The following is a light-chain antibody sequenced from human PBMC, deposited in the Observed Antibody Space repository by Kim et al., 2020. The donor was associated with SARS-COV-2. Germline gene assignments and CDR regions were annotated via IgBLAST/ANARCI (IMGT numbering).Light chain of an antibody. J-gene: IGKJ1*01. CDR1: QTINNR. V-gene: IGKV3-15*01. CDR3: QQSNNWPPLT. CDR2: DAT. Sequence: APGERAILSCRSSQTINNRLVWYQQKPGQAPRLLIYDATTRATGIPARFIGSGSETYFTLTINGLQSEDFAVYYCQQSNNWPPLTFGQGTKVDIK.